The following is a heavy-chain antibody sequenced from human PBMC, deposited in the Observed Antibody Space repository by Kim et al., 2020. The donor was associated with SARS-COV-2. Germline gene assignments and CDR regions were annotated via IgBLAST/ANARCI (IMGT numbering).Heavy chain of an antibody. D-gene: IGHD2-2*01. CDR2: IDPSDSYT. J-gene: IGHJ6*02. V-gene: IGHV5-10-1*01. CDR3: ARRVRRSAERNYGMDV. Sequence: GESLRISCKGSGYSFTSYWISWVRQMPGKGLEWMGRIDPSDSYTNYSPSFQGHVTISADKSISTAYLQWSSLKASDTAMYYCARRVRRSAERNYGMDVWGQGTTVTVSS. CDR1: GYSFTSYW.